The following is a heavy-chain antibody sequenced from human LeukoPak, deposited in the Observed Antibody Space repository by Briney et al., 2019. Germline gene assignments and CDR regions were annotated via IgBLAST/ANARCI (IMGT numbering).Heavy chain of an antibody. CDR3: AKERRESSRWYGEVFDY. CDR1: GFTFRSYA. V-gene: IGHV3-23*01. CDR2: ISGSDRSI. J-gene: IGHJ4*02. Sequence: GGSLRLSCAASGFTFRSYAMSWVRQAPGKGLEWVSAISGSDRSIYYADSVKGRFTISRDNSKNTLYMQMNSLRAEATAVYYCAKERRESSRWYGEVFDYWGQGTLVTVSS. D-gene: IGHD6-19*01.